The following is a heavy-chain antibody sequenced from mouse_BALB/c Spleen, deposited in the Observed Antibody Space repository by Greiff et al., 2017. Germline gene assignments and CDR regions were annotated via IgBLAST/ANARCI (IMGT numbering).Heavy chain of an antibody. V-gene: IGHV1-69*02. J-gene: IGHJ4*01. CDR1: GYTFTSYW. D-gene: IGHD1-1*01. CDR3: TRSGTTGMDY. CDR2: IYPSDSYT. Sequence: QVQLQQPGAELVRPGASVKLSCKASGYTFTSYWINWVKQRPGQGLEWIGNIYPSDSYTNYNQKFKDKATLTVDKSSSTAYMQLSSPTSEDSAVYYCTRSGTTGMDYWGQGTSVTVSS.